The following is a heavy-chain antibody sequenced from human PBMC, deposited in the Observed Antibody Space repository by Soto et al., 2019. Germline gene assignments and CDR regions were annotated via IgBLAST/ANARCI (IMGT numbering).Heavy chain of an antibody. Sequence: LCGGSISSGDYYWSWIRQPPGKGLEWIGYIYYSGSTYYNPSLKSRVTISVDTSKNQFSLKLSSVTAADTAVYYCARGRGFGETHFDYWGQGTLVTVSS. CDR1: GGSISSGDYY. CDR3: ARGRGFGETHFDY. J-gene: IGHJ4*02. CDR2: IYYSGST. D-gene: IGHD3-10*01. V-gene: IGHV4-30-4*01.